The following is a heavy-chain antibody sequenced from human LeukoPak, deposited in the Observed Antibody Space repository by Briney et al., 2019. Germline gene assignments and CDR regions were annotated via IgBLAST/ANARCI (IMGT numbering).Heavy chain of an antibody. J-gene: IGHJ4*02. CDR1: GGSISSTNW. Sequence: SGTLSLICGVSGGSISSTNWWTWIRQPPGKGLEWIGEVHLDGRTNYNPSLESRLTKSVDLSENHISLKLTSVTAADTAVYYCAREGGFYRPLDYTGQGTLVTVSS. V-gene: IGHV4-4*02. D-gene: IGHD3-3*01. CDR2: VHLDGRT. CDR3: AREGGFYRPLDY.